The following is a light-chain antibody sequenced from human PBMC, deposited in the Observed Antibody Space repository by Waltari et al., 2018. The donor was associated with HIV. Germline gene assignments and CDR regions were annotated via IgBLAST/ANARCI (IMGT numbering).Light chain of an antibody. CDR1: QSVSTY. Sequence: EIVLTQSPATLSLSPGERATLSCRASQSVSTYLAWYQQRPGQAPRLLIYGASNRATGIPVRFSSSGSGTDFTLTISSLEPEDFAVYYCQQRSNWLSLSFGGGTKVEIK. J-gene: IGKJ4*01. CDR2: GAS. V-gene: IGKV3-11*01. CDR3: QQRSNWLSLS.